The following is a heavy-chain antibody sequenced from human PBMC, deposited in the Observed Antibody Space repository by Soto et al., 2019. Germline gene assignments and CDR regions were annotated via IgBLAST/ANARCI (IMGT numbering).Heavy chain of an antibody. CDR2: INAGNGNT. J-gene: IGHJ4*02. D-gene: IGHD2-15*01. CDR3: ASAGTAATETNFFVY. Sequence: QVPLVQSGAEVKKPGASVKVSCKASGYTFTDYAMHWVRQAPGQGLEWMGWINAGNGNTKYSQKFQGRVTITRDTSASTAYMELSGLRSEYTAVYYCASAGTAATETNFFVYWGQGTLVTVSS. V-gene: IGHV1-3*01. CDR1: GYTFTDYA.